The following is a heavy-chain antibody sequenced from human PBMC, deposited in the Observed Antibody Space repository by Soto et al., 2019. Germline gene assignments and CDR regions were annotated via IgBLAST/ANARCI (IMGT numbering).Heavy chain of an antibody. J-gene: IGHJ4*02. CDR3: TRHSHDHDYGDSALDY. V-gene: IGHV3-73*01. CDR2: IRSKANSYAT. Sequence: EVQLVESGGGLVQPGGSLKLSCAASGFTFSGSAMHWVRQASGKGLEWVGRIRSKANSYATAYAASVKGRFTISRDDSKNTAYLQMNSLKTEDTAVYYCTRHSHDHDYGDSALDYWGQGTLVTVSS. CDR1: GFTFSGSA. D-gene: IGHD4-17*01.